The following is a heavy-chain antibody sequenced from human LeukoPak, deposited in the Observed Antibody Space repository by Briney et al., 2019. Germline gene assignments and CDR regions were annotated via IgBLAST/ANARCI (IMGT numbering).Heavy chain of an antibody. D-gene: IGHD2-2*01. CDR2: ISDSGGST. Sequence: GGSLRLSCAAPGFTFSSYAMSWVRQAPGKGLEWVSAISDSGGSTYYADSVKGRFTISRDNSKNTLYLQMNSLRAEDTAVYYCAKSGGYCSSTSCPTPDYWGQGTLVTVSS. V-gene: IGHV3-23*01. J-gene: IGHJ4*02. CDR3: AKSGGYCSSTSCPTPDY. CDR1: GFTFSSYA.